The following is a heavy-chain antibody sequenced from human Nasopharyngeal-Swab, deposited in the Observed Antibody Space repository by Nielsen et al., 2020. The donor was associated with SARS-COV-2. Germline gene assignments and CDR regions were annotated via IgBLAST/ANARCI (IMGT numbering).Heavy chain of an antibody. V-gene: IGHV4-34*01. Sequence: SETLSLTCAVYGGSFSGYYWSWIRQPPGKGLEWIGEINHSGSTNYNPSLKSRVTISVDTSKNQFSLKLSPVTAADTAVYYCARSLAAAGYDYWGQGTLVTVSS. J-gene: IGHJ4*02. D-gene: IGHD6-13*01. CDR1: GGSFSGYY. CDR3: ARSLAAAGYDY. CDR2: INHSGST.